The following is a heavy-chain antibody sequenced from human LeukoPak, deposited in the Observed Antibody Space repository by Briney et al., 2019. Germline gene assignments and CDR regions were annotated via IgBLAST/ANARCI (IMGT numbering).Heavy chain of an antibody. V-gene: IGHV1-18*01. Sequence: EASVKVSCKASGYTFTSYGISWVRQAPGQGLEWMGWINTYNGNTHYAQKLQGRVTMTTDTATSTAYMELRSLRSDDTAVYYCARDKVGRVDYWGQGTLVTVSS. J-gene: IGHJ4*02. D-gene: IGHD1-26*01. CDR2: INTYNGNT. CDR3: ARDKVGRVDY. CDR1: GYTFTSYG.